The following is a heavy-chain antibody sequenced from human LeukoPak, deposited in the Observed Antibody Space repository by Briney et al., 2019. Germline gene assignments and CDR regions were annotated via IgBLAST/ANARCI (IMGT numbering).Heavy chain of an antibody. CDR1: GFIFRGYT. CDR2: ISGSSDYI. CDR3: ARDSGSYLYNWFDP. V-gene: IGHV3-21*01. D-gene: IGHD1-26*01. Sequence: GGSLRLSCAASGFIFRGYTMNWVRQAPGKGPEWVSSISGSSDYIYYADSVKGRFTISRDNAKNSLYLQMNSLRAEDTAVYYCARDSGSYLYNWFDPWGQGTLVTVSS. J-gene: IGHJ5*02.